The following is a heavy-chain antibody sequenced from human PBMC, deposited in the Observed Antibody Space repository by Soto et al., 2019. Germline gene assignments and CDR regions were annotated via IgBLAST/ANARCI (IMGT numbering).Heavy chain of an antibody. CDR1: GGSISSGDYY. CDR3: ARVPYHYYGMDV. J-gene: IGHJ6*02. Sequence: SSESLSLTCTVSGGSISSGDYYWSWIRQPPGKGLEWIGYIYYSGSTYYNPSLKSRVTISVDTSKNQFSLKLSSVTAADTAVYYCARVPYHYYGMDVWGQGTTVTVSS. V-gene: IGHV4-30-4*01. CDR2: IYYSGST.